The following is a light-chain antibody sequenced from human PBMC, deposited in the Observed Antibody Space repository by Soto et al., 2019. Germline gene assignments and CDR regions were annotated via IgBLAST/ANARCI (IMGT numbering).Light chain of an antibody. CDR1: QSVSSSY. V-gene: IGKV3-20*01. CDR2: GAS. Sequence: EIVLTQSPGTLSLSQGERATLSCRASQSVSSSYLAWYQQQPGQAPRLLIYGASSRATGIPDRFSGSGSGTDFTLTISRLEPKYFEVYYCQLYGRSPPWTFGQGTKVEIK. J-gene: IGKJ1*01. CDR3: QLYGRSPPWT.